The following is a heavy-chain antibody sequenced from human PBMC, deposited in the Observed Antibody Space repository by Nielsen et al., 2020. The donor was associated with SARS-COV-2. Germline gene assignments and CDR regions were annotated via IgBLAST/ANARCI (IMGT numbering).Heavy chain of an antibody. CDR3: ARDGDVSDGMAAYYYGMDV. J-gene: IGHJ6*02. CDR2: INPSGGST. Sequence: ASVKVSCKASGYTFTSYYMHWVRQAPGQGLEWMGIINPSGGSTSYAQKFQGRVTMTRDTSTSTVYMELRSLRSDDTAVYYCARDGDVSDGMAAYYYGMDVWGQGTTVTVSS. V-gene: IGHV1-46*01. D-gene: IGHD5-24*01. CDR1: GYTFTSYY.